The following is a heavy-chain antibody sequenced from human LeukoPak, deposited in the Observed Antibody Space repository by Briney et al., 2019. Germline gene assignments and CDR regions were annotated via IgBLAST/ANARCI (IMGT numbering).Heavy chain of an antibody. Sequence: SETLSPTCTVSGGSISSSSYYWGWIRQPPGKGLEWIGSIYYSGSTYYNPSLKSRVTISVDTSKNQFSLKLSSVTAADTAVYYCARHGDGYNIANYYWGQGTLVTVSS. CDR1: GGSISSSSYY. CDR3: ARHGDGYNIANYY. V-gene: IGHV4-39*01. J-gene: IGHJ4*02. D-gene: IGHD5-24*01. CDR2: IYYSGST.